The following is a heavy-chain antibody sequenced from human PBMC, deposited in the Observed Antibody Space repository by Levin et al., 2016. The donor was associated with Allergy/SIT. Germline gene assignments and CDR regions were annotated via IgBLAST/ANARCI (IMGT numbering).Heavy chain of an antibody. J-gene: IGHJ4*02. CDR1: GYTFTSYY. V-gene: IGHV1-46*01. Sequence: ASVKVSCKASGYTFTSYYMHWVRQAPGQGLEWMGIINPSGGSTSYAQKFQGRVTMTRDTSTSTVYMELSSLRSEDTAVYYCARKAGYCSGGSCYREGNFDYWGQGTLVTVSS. D-gene: IGHD2-15*01. CDR3: ARKAGYCSGGSCYREGNFDY. CDR2: INPSGGST.